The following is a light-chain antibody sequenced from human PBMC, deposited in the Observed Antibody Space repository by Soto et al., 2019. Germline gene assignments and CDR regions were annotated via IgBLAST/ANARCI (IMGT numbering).Light chain of an antibody. Sequence: EIVMTQSPATLSTSPGERATLSCRASQNIKDYLAWFQQKPGQAPRLLIYGASTRATAIPARFSGSGSGTEFTLSISSLQSEDFVVYYCQQYNTWPRTFGQGTKVETK. J-gene: IGKJ1*01. CDR1: QNIKDY. CDR2: GAS. CDR3: QQYNTWPRT. V-gene: IGKV3-15*01.